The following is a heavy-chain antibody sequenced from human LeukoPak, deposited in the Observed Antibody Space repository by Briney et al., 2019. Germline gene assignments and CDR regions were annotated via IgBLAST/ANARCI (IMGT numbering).Heavy chain of an antibody. D-gene: IGHD3-3*01. CDR3: ARDLESCSTIAPFDC. CDR1: GFTFSSYG. Sequence: GGSLRLSCAASGFTFSSYGMHWVRQAPGKGLEWVAFIRYDGSNKYYADSVKGRFTISRDNSKNTLYLQMNSLRAEDTAVYYCARDLESCSTIAPFDCWGQGTLVTVSS. CDR2: IRYDGSNK. J-gene: IGHJ4*02. V-gene: IGHV3-30*02.